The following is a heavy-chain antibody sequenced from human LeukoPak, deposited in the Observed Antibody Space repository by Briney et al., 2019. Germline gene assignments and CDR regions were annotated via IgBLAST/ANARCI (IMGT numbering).Heavy chain of an antibody. V-gene: IGHV1-2*02. CDR2: INPSSGGT. CDR1: GYTFTGYY. D-gene: IGHD3-10*01. CDR3: AREGAMIRGVIQNWFDP. J-gene: IGHJ5*02. Sequence: ASVKVSCKASGYTFTGYYMHWVRQAPGQGLEWMGWINPSSGGTNYAQKFQGRVTMTRDTSISTAYLELSRLTSDDTAIYYCAREGAMIRGVIQNWFDPWAREPWSPSPQ.